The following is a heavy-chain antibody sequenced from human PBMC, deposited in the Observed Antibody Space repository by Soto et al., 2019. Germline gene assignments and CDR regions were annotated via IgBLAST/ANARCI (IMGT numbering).Heavy chain of an antibody. D-gene: IGHD1-26*01. J-gene: IGHJ4*02. CDR1: GYTFTSYA. V-gene: IGHV1-3*01. CDR2: INAGNGNT. Sequence: QVQLVQSGAEVKKPGASVKVSCKASGYTFTSYAMHWVRQAPGQRLEWMGWINAGNGNTKYSQKFQGRVTITRDASASTAYMERSSLRSEDTAVYYCARDSEMGGSYYLSYWGQGTLVTVSS. CDR3: ARDSEMGGSYYLSY.